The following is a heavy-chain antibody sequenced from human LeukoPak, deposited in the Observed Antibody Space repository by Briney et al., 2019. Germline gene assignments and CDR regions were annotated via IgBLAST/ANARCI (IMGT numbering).Heavy chain of an antibody. V-gene: IGHV3-33*01. CDR1: GFTFSSYG. Sequence: GGSLRLSCAASGFTFSSYGMHWVRQAPGKGLEWVAVIWYDGSTKYYADSVKGRFTISRDNSKNTLYLQMNSLRAEDTAVYYCASQGYCSGGSCYGGGIDYWGQGTLVTVSS. CDR2: IWYDGSTK. D-gene: IGHD2-15*01. CDR3: ASQGYCSGGSCYGGGIDY. J-gene: IGHJ4*02.